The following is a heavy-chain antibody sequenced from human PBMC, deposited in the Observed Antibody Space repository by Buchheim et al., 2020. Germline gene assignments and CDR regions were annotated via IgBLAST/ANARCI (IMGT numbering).Heavy chain of an antibody. CDR3: AKDYSWSLDY. J-gene: IGHJ4*02. CDR2: INQDGSQT. V-gene: IGHV3-7*03. CDR1: GFTFKRSW. D-gene: IGHD2-21*01. Sequence: EVQLVESGGGLVQPGESLRLSCAASGFTFKRSWMRWVRQAPGKGLEFVANINQDGSQTYYADSVKGRFTISRDNAKNSLYLQMSSLRAEDTAVYYCAKDYSWSLDYWGQGIL.